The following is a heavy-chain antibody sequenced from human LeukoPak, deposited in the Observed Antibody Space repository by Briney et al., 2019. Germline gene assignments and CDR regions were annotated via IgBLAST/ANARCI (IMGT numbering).Heavy chain of an antibody. D-gene: IGHD3-10*01. CDR2: ISGSGGST. V-gene: IGHV3-23*01. CDR3: AKAITHDDAFDI. CDR1: GFTFSSYA. J-gene: IGHJ3*02. Sequence: PGGSLRLSCAASGFTFSSYAMSWVRQAPGKGLEWVSAISGSGGSTYYADSVKGRFTISRDNSKNTLYLQVNSLRAEDTAVYYCAKAITHDDAFDIWGQGTMVTVSS.